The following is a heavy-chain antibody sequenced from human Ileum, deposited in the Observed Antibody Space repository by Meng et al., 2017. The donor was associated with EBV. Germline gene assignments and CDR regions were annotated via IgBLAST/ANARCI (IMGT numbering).Heavy chain of an antibody. Sequence: LLQDWVPVVLMPSETLCATCCGAVASISSSNYFWGCIRQPPGKGLEWIQSICYTDYTYYNPSLKSRVTISADKSKNQFSLRLNSLTAADTAVYYCAMGPDYAKTGYWGQGTLVTVSS. J-gene: IGHJ4*02. CDR1: VASISSSNYF. CDR2: ICYTDYT. D-gene: IGHD4-17*01. V-gene: IGHV4-39*01. CDR3: AMGPDYAKTGY.